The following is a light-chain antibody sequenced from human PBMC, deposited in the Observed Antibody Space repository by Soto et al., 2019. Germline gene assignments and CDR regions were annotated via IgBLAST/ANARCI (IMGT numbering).Light chain of an antibody. CDR2: GAF. V-gene: IGKV3-20*01. Sequence: EIVLTHSPGTLSLSPVERATLSCRASQSVSRSYFAWYQQKPGQAPRLLIYGAFTRATGIPDRFSGSGSGTDSTLTISRLEPEDFAVYYCQQYGSSPIFGGGTKVDI. J-gene: IGKJ4*01. CDR3: QQYGSSPI. CDR1: QSVSRSY.